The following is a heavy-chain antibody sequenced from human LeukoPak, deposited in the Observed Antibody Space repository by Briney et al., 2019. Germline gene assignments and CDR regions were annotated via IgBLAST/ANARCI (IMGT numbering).Heavy chain of an antibody. CDR1: GGSISSGDYY. CDR2: IYYSGST. V-gene: IGHV4-30-4*01. Sequence: SETLSLTCTVSGGSISSGDYYWSWIRQPPGKGLEWIGYIYYSGSTYYNPSLKSRVTISVDTSKNQFSLKLSSVTAADTAVYYCARGDITAAPYGAFNIWGQGTMVIVSS. CDR3: ARGDITAAPYGAFNI. J-gene: IGHJ3*02. D-gene: IGHD6-13*01.